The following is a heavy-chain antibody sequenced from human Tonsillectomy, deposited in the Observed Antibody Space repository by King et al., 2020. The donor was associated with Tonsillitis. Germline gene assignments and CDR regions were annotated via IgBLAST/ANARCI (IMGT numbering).Heavy chain of an antibody. CDR2: IKQDGSEK. CDR3: ARDLYYYDSSGYSAADY. J-gene: IGHJ4*02. D-gene: IGHD3-22*01. V-gene: IGHV3-7*01. Sequence: VQLVESGGGLVQPGGSLRLSCAASGFTFSSYWMSWVRQAPGKGLEWVANIKQDGSEKYYVDSVKGRFTISRDNAKNSLYLQMNSLRAEDTAVYYCARDLYYYDSSGYSAADYWGQGPLVTVSS. CDR1: GFTFSSYW.